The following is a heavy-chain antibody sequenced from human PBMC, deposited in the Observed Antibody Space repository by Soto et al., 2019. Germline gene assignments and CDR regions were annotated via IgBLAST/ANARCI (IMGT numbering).Heavy chain of an antibody. V-gene: IGHV4-34*01. Sequence: PSETLSLTCAVYGGSFSGYYWSWIRQPPGKGLEWIGEINHSGSTNYNPSLKSRVTISVDTSKNQFSLKLSSVTAADTAVYYCATLRGHQLHPFDYWGQGTLVTVSS. CDR1: GGSFSGYY. CDR3: ATLRGHQLHPFDY. CDR2: INHSGST. J-gene: IGHJ4*02. D-gene: IGHD2-2*01.